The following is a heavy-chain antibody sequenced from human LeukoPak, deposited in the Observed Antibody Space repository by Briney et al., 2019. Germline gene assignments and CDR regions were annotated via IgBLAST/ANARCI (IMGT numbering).Heavy chain of an antibody. J-gene: IGHJ4*02. D-gene: IGHD3-22*01. CDR3: ARRPLYGDSSGYDY. CDR1: GYSFTSYR. CDR2: VYPGDSDA. V-gene: IGHV5-51*01. Sequence: GGSLKISCKGSGYSFTSYRIGWVRQMPGKGLEWMGIVYPGDSDARYSPSFQGQVTISADKSISTAYLQWSSLKASDTAMYYCARRPLYGDSSGYDYWGQGTLVTVSS.